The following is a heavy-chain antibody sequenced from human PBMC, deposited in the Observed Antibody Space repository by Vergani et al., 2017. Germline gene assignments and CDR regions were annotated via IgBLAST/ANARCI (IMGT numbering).Heavy chain of an antibody. Sequence: QVQLVESGGGLVKPGGSLRLSCAASGFTFSDYYMSSIRQAPGKGLEWVSYISSSSSYTNYADSVKGRFTISRDNAKNSLYLQMNSLRAEDTAVYYCARANPAPYYYYGMDVWGQGTTVTVSS. CDR3: ARANPAPYYYYGMDV. D-gene: IGHD2-2*01. V-gene: IGHV3-11*05. CDR1: GFTFSDYY. J-gene: IGHJ6*02. CDR2: ISSSSSYT.